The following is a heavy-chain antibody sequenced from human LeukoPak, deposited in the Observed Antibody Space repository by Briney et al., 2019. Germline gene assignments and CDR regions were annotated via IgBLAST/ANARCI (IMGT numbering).Heavy chain of an antibody. V-gene: IGHV4-59*01. CDR1: GGSISSYY. CDR2: IYYSGST. D-gene: IGHD6-6*01. CDR3: ATGRSSSSRDAFDI. Sequence: PSETLSLTCTVSGGSISSYYWSWIRQPPGKGLEWIGYIYYSGSTNYNPSLKSRVTISVDTSKNQFSLKLSSVTAADTAVYYCATGRSSSSRDAFDIWGQGTMVTVSS. J-gene: IGHJ3*02.